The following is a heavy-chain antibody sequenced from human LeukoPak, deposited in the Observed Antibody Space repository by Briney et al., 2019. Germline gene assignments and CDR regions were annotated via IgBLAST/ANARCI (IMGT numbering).Heavy chain of an antibody. Sequence: GGSLRLSCAASGFTVSSHYMNWVRQAPGKGLEWVSVIYSGGATYYADSVKGRFTISRDKSKNTLYLQMNSLRGEDMAVYYCARGYDSGGYYWGQGTLVTVSS. V-gene: IGHV3-66*01. CDR1: GFTVSSHY. CDR3: ARGYDSGGYY. J-gene: IGHJ4*02. D-gene: IGHD3-22*01. CDR2: IYSGGAT.